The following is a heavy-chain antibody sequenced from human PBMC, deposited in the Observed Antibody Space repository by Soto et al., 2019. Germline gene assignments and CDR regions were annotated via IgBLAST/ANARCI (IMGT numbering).Heavy chain of an antibody. J-gene: IGHJ5*02. Sequence: PSDTLSLTCTVFGGSFNTFYWSCIRQPPGKGLEWIGYSYYSGRTSYSPSLRGRATISVDKSNNQFSLRLRSVTAADTAVYYCATLPPRIVVSLLPIPTWGQGILVTVSS. CDR2: SYYSGRT. V-gene: IGHV4-59*12. D-gene: IGHD2-21*01. CDR1: GGSFNTFY. CDR3: ATLPPRIVVSLLPIPT.